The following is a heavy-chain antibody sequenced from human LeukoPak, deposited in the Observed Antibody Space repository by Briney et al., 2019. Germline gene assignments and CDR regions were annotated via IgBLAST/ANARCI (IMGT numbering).Heavy chain of an antibody. V-gene: IGHV3-33*06. J-gene: IGHJ4*02. CDR2: IWYDGSST. Sequence: GESLKISCAATEFTFSSYAMHWVRQAPGKGLEWVAVIWYDGSSTHNTDSVKSRFTITTDNSKYTLSLQMNSLRAEDTAVYYCAKALSPRDTAMVKGYWGQGTLVTVSS. D-gene: IGHD5-18*01. CDR3: AKALSPRDTAMVKGY. CDR1: EFTFSSYA.